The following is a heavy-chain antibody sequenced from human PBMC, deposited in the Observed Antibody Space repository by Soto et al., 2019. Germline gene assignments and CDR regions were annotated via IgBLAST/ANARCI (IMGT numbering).Heavy chain of an antibody. CDR1: GFTFSSYG. CDR2: IWYDGSNK. CDR3: AREYSSGWYGGLDY. V-gene: IGHV3-33*01. Sequence: VQLVESGGGVVQPGRSLRLSCAASGFTFSSYGMHWVRQAPGKGLEWVAVIWYDGSNKYYADSVKGRFTISRDNSKNTLYLQMNSLRAEDMAVYYCAREYSSGWYGGLDYWGQGTLVTVSS. D-gene: IGHD6-19*01. J-gene: IGHJ4*02.